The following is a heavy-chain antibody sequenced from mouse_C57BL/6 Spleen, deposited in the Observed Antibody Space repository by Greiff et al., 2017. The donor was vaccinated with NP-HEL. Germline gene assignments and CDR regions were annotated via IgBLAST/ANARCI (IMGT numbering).Heavy chain of an antibody. CDR3: ARDPLYYDYDGFAY. D-gene: IGHD2-4*01. V-gene: IGHV5-4*01. J-gene: IGHJ3*01. CDR2: ISDGGSYT. CDR1: GFTFSSYA. Sequence: DVHLVESGGGLVKPGGSLKLSCAASGFTFSSYAMSWVRQTPEKRLEWVATISDGGSYTYYPDNVKGRFTISRDNAKNNLYLQMSHLKSEDTAMYYWARDPLYYDYDGFAYWGQGTLVTVSA.